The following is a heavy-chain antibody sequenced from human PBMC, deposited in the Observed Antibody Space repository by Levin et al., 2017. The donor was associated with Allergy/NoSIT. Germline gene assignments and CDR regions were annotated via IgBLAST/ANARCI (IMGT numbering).Heavy chain of an antibody. Sequence: RPGGSLRLSCEVSGXXXXSYSRNWVRQAPGKGLEWLSSISSSSSHMYYADSVKGRFTISRDNAKNSLFLQMNALRAEDTAVYYCARDYCTSTTCLEPFDYWGQGTLVTVSS. D-gene: IGHD2-2*01. CDR3: ARDYCTSTTCLEPFDY. J-gene: IGHJ4*02. CDR1: GXXXXSYS. CDR2: ISSSSSHM. V-gene: IGHV3-21*01.